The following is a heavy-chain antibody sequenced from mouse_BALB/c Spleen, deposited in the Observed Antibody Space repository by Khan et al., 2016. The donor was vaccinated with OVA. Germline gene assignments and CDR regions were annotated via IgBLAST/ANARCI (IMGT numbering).Heavy chain of an antibody. J-gene: IGHJ3*01. D-gene: IGHD2-14*01. CDR1: GYTFTSYT. V-gene: IGHV1-4*01. CDR2: INPSNDYT. Sequence: VQLQQSGAELARPGASLKMSCKASGYTFTSYTIHWVRQRPGLTLEWIGHINPSNDYTNYNQKFKDKATLNVDKSSRTAYMKLSSQTTENSAVYSSVSGVAYHRSDGWFAYWGQGTLVTVSA. CDR3: VSGVAYHRSDGWFAY.